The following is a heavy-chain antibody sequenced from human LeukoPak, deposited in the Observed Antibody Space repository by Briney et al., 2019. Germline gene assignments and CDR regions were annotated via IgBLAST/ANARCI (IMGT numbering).Heavy chain of an antibody. V-gene: IGHV1-18*01. J-gene: IGHJ4*02. CDR3: ARDFSNTSGFKVVIDY. Sequence: ASVKVSCKTSGFTFNHYGISWVRQVPGQGLEWIGWISAYNGDTKYTQNFQGRITMTTDTSTRTAYMELRGLTSDDTAVYYCARDFSNTSGFKVVIDYWGQGTLVTVSS. CDR1: GFTFNHYG. D-gene: IGHD3-22*01. CDR2: ISAYNGDT.